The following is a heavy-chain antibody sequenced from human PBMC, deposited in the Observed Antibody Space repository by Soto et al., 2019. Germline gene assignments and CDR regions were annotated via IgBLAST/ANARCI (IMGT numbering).Heavy chain of an antibody. Sequence: SETLSLTCDVSVEPMTGGYYWGWIRQSPGKGLEWIGSIYYGGTTYYNPSLRSRLAISIATSKNQFYLRLSSVTAADPALYYCARGWYYFDGWG. J-gene: IGHJ3*01. CDR1: VEPMTGGYY. CDR2: IYYGGTT. CDR3: ARGWYYFDG. V-gene: IGHV4-38-2*01. D-gene: IGHD2-15*01.